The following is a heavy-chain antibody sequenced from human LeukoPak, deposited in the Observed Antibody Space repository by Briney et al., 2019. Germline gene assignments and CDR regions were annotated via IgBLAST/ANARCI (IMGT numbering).Heavy chain of an antibody. CDR3: AKDTCTNGVCYFDF. J-gene: IGHJ4*02. Sequence: GGSLRLSCAASRFTFSSYAMSWVRQAPGKGLEWVSGISGSGGTTFSADSVRGRFTISRDNSKNTLYLQMNRLRVEDTAVYYCAKDTCTNGVCYFDFWGQGTLVTVSS. D-gene: IGHD2-8*01. CDR2: ISGSGGTT. V-gene: IGHV3-23*01. CDR1: RFTFSSYA.